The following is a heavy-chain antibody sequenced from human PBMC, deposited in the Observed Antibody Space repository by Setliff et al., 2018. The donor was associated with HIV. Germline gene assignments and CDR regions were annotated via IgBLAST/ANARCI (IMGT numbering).Heavy chain of an antibody. CDR3: ARDRFRGGVGTGLAEY. CDR1: GFSFSNYG. V-gene: IGHV3-33*08. D-gene: IGHD3-16*01. J-gene: IGHJ4*02. CDR2: IWYDGRSQ. Sequence: PGGSLRLSCAATGFSFSNYGMHWVRQAPGKGLEWVAVIWYDGRSQYYSESVKGRFTISRDNSKNTVDLEMNTLRVEDTAVYYCARDRFRGGVGTGLAEYWGQGTVVTVSS.